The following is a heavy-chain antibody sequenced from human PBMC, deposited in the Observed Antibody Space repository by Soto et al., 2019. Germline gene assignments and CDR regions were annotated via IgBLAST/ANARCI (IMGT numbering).Heavy chain of an antibody. V-gene: IGHV3-21*01. Sequence: GGSLRLSCAASGFTFSSYSMNWVRQAPGKGLEWVSSISSSSSYIYYADSVKGRFTISRDNAKNSLYLQMNSLRAEDTAVYYCARERIAAAGPGDCYYYYGMDVWGQGTTVTVSS. D-gene: IGHD6-13*01. CDR3: ARERIAAAGPGDCYYYYGMDV. J-gene: IGHJ6*02. CDR1: GFTFSSYS. CDR2: ISSSSSYI.